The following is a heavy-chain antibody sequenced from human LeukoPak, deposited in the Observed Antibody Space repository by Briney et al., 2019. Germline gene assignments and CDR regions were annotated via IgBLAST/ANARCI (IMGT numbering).Heavy chain of an antibody. Sequence: ASVKVSCKASGYTFTGYYMHWVRQAPGQGLEWMGWIHPTSGGTTYARKFQGRVTMTRDTSISTAYMELTRLTSDDTAVYYCARDRTALVVVPATYNWFDPWGQGTLVTVSS. J-gene: IGHJ5*02. CDR2: IHPTSGGT. CDR1: GYTFTGYY. V-gene: IGHV1-2*02. D-gene: IGHD2-15*01. CDR3: ARDRTALVVVPATYNWFDP.